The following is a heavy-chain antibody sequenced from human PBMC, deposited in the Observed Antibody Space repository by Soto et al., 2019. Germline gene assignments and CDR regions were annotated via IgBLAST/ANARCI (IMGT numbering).Heavy chain of an antibody. CDR3: ARVAFGPIDY. CDR1: NYSISSGYY. D-gene: IGHD3-16*01. V-gene: IGHV4-38-2*02. Sequence: SETLSLTCTVSNYSISSGYYWGWIRQSPGEGLEWIVSMYHSGTTYYNPSLKSRVTISIDTSKNQFSLKLTSVTSADTAVYFCARVAFGPIDYWGQGTLVTVSA. J-gene: IGHJ4*02. CDR2: MYHSGTT.